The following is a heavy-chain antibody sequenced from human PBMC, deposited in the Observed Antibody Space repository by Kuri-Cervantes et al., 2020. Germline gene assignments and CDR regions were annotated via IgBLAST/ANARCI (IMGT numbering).Heavy chain of an antibody. Sequence: SETLSLTCTVSGGSISSYYWSWIRQPPGKGLEWIGYIYYSGSTYYNPSLKSRVTISVDTSKNQFSLKLSSVTAADTAVYYCARRDSSGWYLTYFDYWGQGTLVTVSS. D-gene: IGHD6-19*01. CDR2: IYYSGST. CDR3: ARRDSSGWYLTYFDY. V-gene: IGHV4-59*08. CDR1: GGSISSYY. J-gene: IGHJ4*02.